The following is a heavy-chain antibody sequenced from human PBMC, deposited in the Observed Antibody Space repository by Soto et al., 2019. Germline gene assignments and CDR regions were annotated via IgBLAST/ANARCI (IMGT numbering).Heavy chain of an antibody. D-gene: IGHD2-2*01. V-gene: IGHV2-5*02. Sequence: QITLKESGPTLVKPTQTLTLTCTFSGFSLSTSGVGVGWIRQPPGKALEWLALIYWDDDKRYSPSLKSRLTITKDTSKNQVVLTMTNMDPVDTATYYCAYRSHCISTSCHDNWFDPWGQGTLVTVSS. CDR2: IYWDDDK. J-gene: IGHJ5*02. CDR1: GFSLSTSGVG. CDR3: AYRSHCISTSCHDNWFDP.